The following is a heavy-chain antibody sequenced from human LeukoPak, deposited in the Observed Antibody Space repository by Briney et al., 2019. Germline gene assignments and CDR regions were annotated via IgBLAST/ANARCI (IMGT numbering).Heavy chain of an antibody. Sequence: PGGSLRLSCTASGFIFGDYAMSWFRQAPGKGLEWVGLIRSNVRGGTTEYAASVKGRFTISRDDSKRIAYLQMNSLKTEDTALYYCTRLRSGYIDFWGQGTLVTVSS. D-gene: IGHD4-17*01. CDR2: IRSNVRGGTT. CDR1: GFIFGDYA. V-gene: IGHV3-49*03. CDR3: TRLRSGYIDF. J-gene: IGHJ4*02.